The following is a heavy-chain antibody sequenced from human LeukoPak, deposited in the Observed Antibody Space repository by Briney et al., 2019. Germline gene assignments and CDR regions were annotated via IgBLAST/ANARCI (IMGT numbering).Heavy chain of an antibody. D-gene: IGHD1-14*01. Sequence: SETLSLTCAVYGGSFSGYYWSWIRQPPGKGLEWIGEINQSGSTSYNPSLKSRVTISVDMSKNQFSLKLSSMTAADTAVYYCLTGRGEYFQHWGQGTLVTVSS. CDR1: GGSFSGYY. V-gene: IGHV4-34*01. CDR3: LTGRGEYFQH. CDR2: INQSGST. J-gene: IGHJ1*01.